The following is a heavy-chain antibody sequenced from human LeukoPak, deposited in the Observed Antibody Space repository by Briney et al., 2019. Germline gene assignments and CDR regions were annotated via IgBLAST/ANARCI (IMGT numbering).Heavy chain of an antibody. CDR3: ALRTRVVTFDY. J-gene: IGHJ4*02. CDR2: INHSGST. V-gene: IGHV4-34*01. D-gene: IGHD4-23*01. CDR1: GGSFSGYY. Sequence: PSETLSLTCAVYGGSFSGYYWSWIRQPPGKGLEWIGEINHSGSTNYNPSLKSRVTISVDTSKNQFSLKLSSVPAADTAVYYCALRTRVVTFDYWGQGTLVTVSS.